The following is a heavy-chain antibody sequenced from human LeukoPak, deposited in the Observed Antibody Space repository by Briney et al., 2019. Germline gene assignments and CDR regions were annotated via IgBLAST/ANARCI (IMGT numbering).Heavy chain of an antibody. CDR1: GFTFSSYA. D-gene: IGHD3-3*01. V-gene: IGHV3-23*01. Sequence: GGSLRLSCAASGFTFSSYAMSWVRQAPGKGLEWVSAISGSGGSTYYADSVKGRFTISRDNSKNTLYLQMNSLRAEDTAVYYCAKDLILSTIFGVPGGAFDIWGQGTMVTVSS. CDR3: AKDLILSTIFGVPGGAFDI. J-gene: IGHJ3*02. CDR2: ISGSGGST.